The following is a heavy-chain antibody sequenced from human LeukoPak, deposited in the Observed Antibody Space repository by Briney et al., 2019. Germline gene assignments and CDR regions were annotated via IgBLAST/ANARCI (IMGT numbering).Heavy chain of an antibody. CDR2: VHHTGST. CDR3: ATLGLLRGAGFNLATHFDY. V-gene: IGHV4-39*01. D-gene: IGHD1-26*01. CDR1: GVSISNNYFY. J-gene: IGHJ4*02. Sequence: SETLSLTCTVSGVSISNNYFYWAWIRQPPGKGLALIGYVHHTGSTFHNSSLKSRVTISADTSQNQFSLSLTSVTAADTAVYYCATLGLLRGAGFNLATHFDYWGQGTLVAVSS.